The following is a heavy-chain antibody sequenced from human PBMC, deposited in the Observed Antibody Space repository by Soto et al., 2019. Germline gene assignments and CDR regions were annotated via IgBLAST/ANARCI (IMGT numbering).Heavy chain of an antibody. CDR3: ATIADGDYGGVLFHY. V-gene: IGHV2-5*02. D-gene: IGHD4-17*01. CDR2: IYCDDDK. J-gene: IGHJ4*02. Sequence: QITLKESGPALVKPTQTLTLTCTFSGFSLSTSGVGVGWLRQPPGNALEWLALIYCDDDKRYSPSLKSRLTITKDTSKNQVVLTRTNTDPVDTATYYCATIADGDYGGVLFHYWGQGTLVTVSS. CDR1: GFSLSTSGVG.